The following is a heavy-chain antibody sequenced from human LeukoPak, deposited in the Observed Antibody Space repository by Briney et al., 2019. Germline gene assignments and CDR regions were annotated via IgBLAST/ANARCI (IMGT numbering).Heavy chain of an antibody. V-gene: IGHV4-34*01. D-gene: IGHD3-22*01. J-gene: IGHJ4*02. Sequence: PSETLSLTCGVYTGSFSGYCWSWIRQPPGKGLEWIGEINHSGSTNYNPSLKSRVTISVDTSKNQFSLKLRSVTAADTAVYYCATSAYDSSAYYQDYWGQGTLVTVSS. CDR3: ATSAYDSSAYYQDY. CDR1: TGSFSGYC. CDR2: INHSGST.